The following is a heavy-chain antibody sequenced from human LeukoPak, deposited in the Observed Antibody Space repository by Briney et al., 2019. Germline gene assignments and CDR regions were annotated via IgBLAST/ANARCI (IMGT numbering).Heavy chain of an antibody. CDR2: INAGNGNT. Sequence: ASVKVSCKASGGTFSSYAISWVRQAPGQGLEWMGWINAGNGNTKYSQKFQGRVTITRDTSASTAYMELSSLRSEDTAVYYCARVGCSGGSCYSGGWFDPWGQGTLVTVSS. D-gene: IGHD2-15*01. CDR3: ARVGCSGGSCYSGGWFDP. J-gene: IGHJ5*02. V-gene: IGHV1-3*01. CDR1: GGTFSSYA.